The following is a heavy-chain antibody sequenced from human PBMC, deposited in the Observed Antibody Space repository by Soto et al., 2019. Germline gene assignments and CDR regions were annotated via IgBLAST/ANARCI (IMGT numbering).Heavy chain of an antibody. CDR2: ISWNSGSI. V-gene: IGHV3-9*01. J-gene: IGHJ2*01. D-gene: IGHD4-17*01. CDR3: AKRHRTVTTDYWYFDL. CDR1: GFTFDDYA. Sequence: EVQLVESGGGLVQPGRSLRLSCAASGFTFDDYAMHWVRQAPGKGLEWVSGISWNSGSIGDADSVKGRFTISRDNAKNSLYLQMNSLRAEDTALYYCAKRHRTVTTDYWYFDLWGRGTVGTVSS.